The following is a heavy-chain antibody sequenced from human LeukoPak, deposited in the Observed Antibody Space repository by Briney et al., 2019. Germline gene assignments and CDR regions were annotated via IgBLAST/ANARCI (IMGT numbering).Heavy chain of an antibody. CDR1: GYTSTSYD. J-gene: IGHJ5*02. CDR3: ARGRFYDILTGYREWFDP. V-gene: IGHV1-8*01. Sequence: ASVKVSCKASGYTSTSYDINWVRQATGQGLEWMGWMNPNSGNTGYAQKFQGRVTMTRNTSISTAYMELSGLRSEDTAVYYCARGRFYDILTGYREWFDPWGQGTLVTVSS. D-gene: IGHD3-9*01. CDR2: MNPNSGNT.